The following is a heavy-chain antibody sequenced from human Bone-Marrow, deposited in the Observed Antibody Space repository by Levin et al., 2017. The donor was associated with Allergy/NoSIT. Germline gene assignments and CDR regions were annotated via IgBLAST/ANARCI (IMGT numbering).Heavy chain of an antibody. Sequence: SETLSLTCTVSGGSISSYHWSWIRQPPGTGLEWIGYVHYSGRANYNPPLNSRVTISIDTSKNQVSLRLTSVTAADTAVYYCARQTLAGYWYFDLWGRGTLVTVSS. CDR3: ARQTLAGYWYFDL. CDR2: VHYSGRA. J-gene: IGHJ2*01. V-gene: IGHV4-59*01. D-gene: IGHD6-19*01. CDR1: GGSISSYH.